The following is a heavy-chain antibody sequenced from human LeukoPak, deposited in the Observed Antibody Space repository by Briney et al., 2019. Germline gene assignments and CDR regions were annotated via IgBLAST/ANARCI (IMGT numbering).Heavy chain of an antibody. CDR2: ISSSSSTI. CDR3: ARGGYSTVPYNWFDP. J-gene: IGHJ5*02. V-gene: IGHV3-48*01. CDR1: GFTFSSYS. D-gene: IGHD6-13*01. Sequence: GGSLRLSCAAPGFTFSSYSMNWVRQAPGKGLEWVSYISSSSSTIYYADSVKGRFTISRDNAKNSLYLQMNSLRAEDTAVYYCARGGYSTVPYNWFDPWGQGTLVTVSS.